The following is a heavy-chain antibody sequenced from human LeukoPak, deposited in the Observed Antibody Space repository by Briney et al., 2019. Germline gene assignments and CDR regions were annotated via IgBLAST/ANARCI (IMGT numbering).Heavy chain of an antibody. CDR3: ARAPYTTGRSFYFDS. D-gene: IGHD2-2*02. CDR2: IWYDGSKT. J-gene: IGHJ4*02. CDR1: GFPFRNYG. Sequence: PGGSLRLSCAASGFPFRNYGMHWVRQAPGKGLEWVAIIWYDGSKTYYADSVKGRFTISRDNHSNTLYLQMNSLRAEDTALYFCARAPYTTGRSFYFDSWGQGTLVTVSS. V-gene: IGHV3-33*01.